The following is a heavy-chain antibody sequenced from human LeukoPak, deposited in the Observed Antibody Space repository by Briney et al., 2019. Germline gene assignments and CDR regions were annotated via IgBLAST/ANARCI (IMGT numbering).Heavy chain of an antibody. CDR1: GGSISSGGYY. J-gene: IGHJ4*02. CDR3: ARGITYYDFWSGYSYFDY. CDR2: IYYSGSI. V-gene: IGHV4-31*03. D-gene: IGHD3-3*01. Sequence: SETLSLTCTVSGGSISSGGYYWSWIRQHPGKGLEWIGYIYYSGSIYYNPSLKSRVTISVDTSKNQFSLKLSSVTAADTAVYYCARGITYYDFWSGYSYFDYWGQGTLVTVSS.